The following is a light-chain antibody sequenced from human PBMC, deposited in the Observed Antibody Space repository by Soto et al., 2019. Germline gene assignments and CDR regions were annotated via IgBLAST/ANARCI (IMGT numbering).Light chain of an antibody. J-gene: IGLJ2*01. CDR2: NTN. CDR3: VLYMGSGIWV. V-gene: IGLV8-61*01. CDR1: SXSVSTSYY. Sequence: QTVVTQEPSFSVSPGGTVTLTCGLSSXSVSTSYYPNWYQQTPGQAPRTLIYNTNTRSSGVPDRFSGSILGNKAALTITGAQADDESDYYCVLYMGSGIWVFGGGTKLTVL.